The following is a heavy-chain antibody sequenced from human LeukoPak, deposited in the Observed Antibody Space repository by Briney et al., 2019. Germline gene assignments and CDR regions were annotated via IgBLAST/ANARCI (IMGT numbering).Heavy chain of an antibody. CDR1: GASISSNNYY. CDR2: IYSSGDT. V-gene: IGHV4-39*01. D-gene: IGHD1-26*01. Sequence: SETLSLTCTVSGASISSNNYYWGWVRQPPGKGLEWIGNIYSSGDTYYNASLKSRVTIYIDTSKNQFSLNLSSVTAADTAVYYCAKSGGSGLIDYWGQGTLVTVSS. CDR3: AKSGGSGLIDY. J-gene: IGHJ4*02.